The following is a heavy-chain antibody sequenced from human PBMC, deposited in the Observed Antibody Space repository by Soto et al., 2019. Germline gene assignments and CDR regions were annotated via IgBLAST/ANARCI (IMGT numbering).Heavy chain of an antibody. CDR1: GGSFSIYY. J-gene: IGHJ4*02. V-gene: IGHV4-34*01. CDR3: ARSNWAFDY. Sequence: SETLSLTCSIYGGSFSIYYWAWIRQAPGRGLEWIGEINHSGSTNDNPSLKSRVTMSVDTSKSQFSLRLTSVSAADMAVYYCARSNWAFDYWGQGTPVTVSS. CDR2: INHSGST. D-gene: IGHD7-27*01.